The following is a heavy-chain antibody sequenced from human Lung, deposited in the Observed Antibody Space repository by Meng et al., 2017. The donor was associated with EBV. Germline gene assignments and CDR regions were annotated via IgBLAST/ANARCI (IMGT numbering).Heavy chain of an antibody. D-gene: IGHD3-10*01. V-gene: IGHV4-59*08. J-gene: IGHJ4*02. Sequence: GQLPEAGPGRWKPSESLSLTCTVSGGSISSYYWSWIRQPPGKGLEWIGHIYYSGSTNYNPSLKSRVTISVDTSKNQFSLKLSSVTATDTAVYYCARQSGYFDYWGQGTLVTVSS. CDR3: ARQSGYFDY. CDR1: GGSISSYY. CDR2: IYYSGST.